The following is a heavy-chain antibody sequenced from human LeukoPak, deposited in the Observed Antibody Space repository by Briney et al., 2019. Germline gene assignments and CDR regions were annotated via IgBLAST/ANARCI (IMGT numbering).Heavy chain of an antibody. D-gene: IGHD4-17*01. V-gene: IGHV3-7*01. CDR2: IKQDGSEK. CDR3: ARAPGTLTKYGDYHSRHSYWYFDL. CDR1: GFTFSSYW. J-gene: IGHJ2*01. Sequence: PGGSLRLSCAASGFTFSSYWMSWVRQAPGKGLEWVANIKQDGSEKYYVDSVRGRFTISRDNAKNSLYLQMNSLRAEDTAVYYCARAPGTLTKYGDYHSRHSYWYFDLWGRGTLVTVSS.